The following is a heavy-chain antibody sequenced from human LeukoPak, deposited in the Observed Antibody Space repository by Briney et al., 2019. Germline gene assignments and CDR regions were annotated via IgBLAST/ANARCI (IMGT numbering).Heavy chain of an antibody. V-gene: IGHV5-51*01. J-gene: IGHJ4*02. CDR1: GYTFTSYW. Sequence: GESLKISCKGSGYTFTSYWIGWVRQLPGKGLEWMGIIYPGDSDTRYNPSFQGQVTMSADKSITTAYLQWSSLKASDTAMYYCARLGYCSRGTCYAFDYWGQGTLVPVSS. CDR3: ARLGYCSRGTCYAFDY. CDR2: IYPGDSDT. D-gene: IGHD2-2*01.